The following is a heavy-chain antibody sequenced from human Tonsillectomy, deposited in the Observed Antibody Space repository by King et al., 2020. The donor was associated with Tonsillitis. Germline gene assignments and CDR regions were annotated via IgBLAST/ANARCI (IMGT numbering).Heavy chain of an antibody. CDR1: GGSLSSDNYY. D-gene: IGHD3-9*01. Sequence: VQLQESGPGLVKPSQTLSLTCTVSGGSLSSDNYYLSWIRQHPGKGLEWIGDIYYSWSTYYNPSLQSLVTISVDTSKNQFSLKLSSVTAADTAVYYCARAHYDVLTGYYSAFDSWGQGTLVTVSS. J-gene: IGHJ4*02. V-gene: IGHV4-31*01. CDR3: ARAHYDVLTGYYSAFDS. CDR2: IYYSWST.